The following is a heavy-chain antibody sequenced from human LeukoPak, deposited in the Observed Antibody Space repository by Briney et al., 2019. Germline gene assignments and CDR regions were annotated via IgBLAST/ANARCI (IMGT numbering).Heavy chain of an antibody. CDR2: NYYSGSS. CDR1: GGSINNGGYY. D-gene: IGHD5-24*01. CDR3: ARNRDGYNSFDY. J-gene: IGHJ4*02. Sequence: SETLSLTCTVSGGSINNGGYYWSWIRQHPGKGLEWIGYNYYSGSSHYNPSLRSRVTISVDTSKNHFSLKLSSVTAADTAVYYCARNRDGYNSFDYWGQGTLVTVSS. V-gene: IGHV4-31*03.